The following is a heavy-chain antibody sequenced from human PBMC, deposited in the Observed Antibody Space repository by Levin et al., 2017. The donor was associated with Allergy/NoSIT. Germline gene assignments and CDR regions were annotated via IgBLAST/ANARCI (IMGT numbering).Heavy chain of an antibody. CDR1: GGSISSYF. J-gene: IGHJ4*02. D-gene: IGHD3-9*01. Sequence: KPSETLSLTCTVSGGSISSYFWSWIRQPPGKGLEWIGYISYSGSTNYNPSLKSRVTISVDTSKNQVSLKLSSVTAADTAVYFCARGLADYWGQGTLVTVSS. V-gene: IGHV4-59*01. CDR3: ARGLADY. CDR2: ISYSGST.